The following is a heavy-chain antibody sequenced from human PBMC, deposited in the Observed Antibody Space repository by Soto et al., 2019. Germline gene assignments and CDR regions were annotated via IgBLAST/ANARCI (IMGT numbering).Heavy chain of an antibody. CDR2: IIPILGIA. V-gene: IGHV1-69*08. Sequence: QVQLVQSGAEVKKPGSSVKVFCKASGGTFSSYTISWVRQAPGQGLEWMGRIIPILGIANYAQKFQGRVTITADKSTSTAYMELSSLRSEDTAVYYCARDGGYGDFDYWGQGTLVTVSS. CDR1: GGTFSSYT. J-gene: IGHJ4*02. D-gene: IGHD4-17*01. CDR3: ARDGGYGDFDY.